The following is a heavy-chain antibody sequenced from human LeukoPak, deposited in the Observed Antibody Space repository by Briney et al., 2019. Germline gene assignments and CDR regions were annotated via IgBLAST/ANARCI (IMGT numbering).Heavy chain of an antibody. D-gene: IGHD2-8*01. V-gene: IGHV4-59*01. Sequence: SETLSLTCTVSGGSIGSYYWSWVRQPPGKGLEWIGYIYYSGSTNYNPSLKSRVTISVDTSKNQFSLKLSSVTAADTAVYYCARGRGVVVYWGQGTLVTVSS. CDR2: IYYSGST. CDR3: ARGRGVVVY. CDR1: GGSIGSYY. J-gene: IGHJ4*02.